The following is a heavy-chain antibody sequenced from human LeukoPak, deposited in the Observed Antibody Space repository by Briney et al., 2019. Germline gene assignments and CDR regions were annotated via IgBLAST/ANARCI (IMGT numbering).Heavy chain of an antibody. CDR1: GFTFSDYY. V-gene: IGHV3-11*06. Sequence: GGSLRLSCAASGFTFSDYYMSWIRQAPGKGLEWVSYISSSSSYTNYADSVKGRFTISRDNAKSSLYLQMNSLRAEDTAVYYCARFNDFWSGPDYWGQGTLVTVSS. CDR3: ARFNDFWSGPDY. D-gene: IGHD3-3*01. J-gene: IGHJ4*02. CDR2: ISSSSSYT.